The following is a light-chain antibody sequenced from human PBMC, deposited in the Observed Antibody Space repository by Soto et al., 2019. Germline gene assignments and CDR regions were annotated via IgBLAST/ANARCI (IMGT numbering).Light chain of an antibody. CDR3: ETWDSNIRV. CDR1: SGHSSYI. CDR2: LEGSGTY. Sequence: QSVLTQSSSASASLGSSVKLTCTLSSGHSSYIIAWHQQQPGKAPRYSMKLEGSGTYNKGSGVPDRFSGSSSGADRYLTISNLQSEDEADFYCETWDSNIRVFGGGTKLTVL. V-gene: IGLV4-60*03. J-gene: IGLJ2*01.